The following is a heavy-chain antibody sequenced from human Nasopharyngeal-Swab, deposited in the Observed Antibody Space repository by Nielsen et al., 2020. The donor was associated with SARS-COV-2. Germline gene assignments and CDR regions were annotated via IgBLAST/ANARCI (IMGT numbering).Heavy chain of an antibody. D-gene: IGHD3-3*01. CDR1: GGSISSNNYY. CDR3: ARNEFRSGYYGTAEYCGLDV. CDR2: IYYSGSA. J-gene: IGHJ6*02. Sequence: SETLSLTCTVSGGSISSNNYYWGWIRQPPGEGLEWIGSIYYSGSAYYNPSLKSRVTISVDTSKNQFSLKLTSVTAADTAVYYCARNEFRSGYYGTAEYCGLDVWGQGTTVTVSS. V-gene: IGHV4-39*07.